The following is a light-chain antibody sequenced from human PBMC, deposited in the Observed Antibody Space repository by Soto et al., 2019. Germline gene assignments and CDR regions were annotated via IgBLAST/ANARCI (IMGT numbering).Light chain of an antibody. CDR2: GAS. Sequence: EIVMTQSPATLSVSPGERATLSCRASQSVSSNLAWYQQKPGQAPRLLIYGASTRATGIPARFSDSGSGTEFTITISSLQSEDFAVYYCQQYNNWPTFGQGTKVEIK. CDR1: QSVSSN. J-gene: IGKJ1*01. CDR3: QQYNNWPT. V-gene: IGKV3-15*01.